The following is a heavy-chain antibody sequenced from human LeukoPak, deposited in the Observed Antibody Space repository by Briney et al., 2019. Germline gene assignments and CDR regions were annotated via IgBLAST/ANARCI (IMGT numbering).Heavy chain of an antibody. V-gene: IGHV4-4*07. J-gene: IGHJ4*02. D-gene: IGHD3-22*01. CDR1: GGSISSYY. CDR2: IYTSGST. Sequence: SETLSLTCTVYGGSISSYYWSWIRQPAGKGLEWIGRIYTSGSTNYNPSLKSRVTMSVDTSKNQFSLKLSSVTAADTAVYYCARAPLGYYDSSGYFDYWGQGTLVTVSS. CDR3: ARAPLGYYDSSGYFDY.